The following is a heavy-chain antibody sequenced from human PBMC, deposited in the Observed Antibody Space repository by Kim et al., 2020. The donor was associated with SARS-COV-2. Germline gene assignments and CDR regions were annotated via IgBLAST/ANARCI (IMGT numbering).Heavy chain of an antibody. Sequence: GGSLRLSCAASGYTFTYSYMGWVRQAPGKGLEWVSFIYSGGNTIYAGSVKGRLIISRDHSKNYLYLRMNSVKDEDTAVYYCATVVFYYDAGYFKNWDEG. D-gene: IGHD3-22*01. V-gene: IGHV3-66*01. J-gene: IGHJ1*01. CDR1: GYTFTYSY. CDR3: ATVVFYYDAGYFKN. CDR2: IYSGGNT.